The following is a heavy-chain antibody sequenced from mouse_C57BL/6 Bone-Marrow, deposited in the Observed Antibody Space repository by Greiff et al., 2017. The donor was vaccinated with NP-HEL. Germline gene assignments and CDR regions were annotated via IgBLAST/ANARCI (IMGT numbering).Heavy chain of an antibody. CDR2: IDPETGGT. J-gene: IGHJ3*01. V-gene: IGHV1-15*01. D-gene: IGHD2-3*01. Sequence: QVQLQQSGAELVRPGASVTLSCKASGYTFTDYEMHWVKQTPVHGLEWIGAIDPETGGTAYNQKFKGKAILTADKSSSTAYMELRSLTSEDSAVYYCTSRVYDGYYYVGAWFAYWGQGTLVTVSA. CDR1: GYTFTDYE. CDR3: TSRVYDGYYYVGAWFAY.